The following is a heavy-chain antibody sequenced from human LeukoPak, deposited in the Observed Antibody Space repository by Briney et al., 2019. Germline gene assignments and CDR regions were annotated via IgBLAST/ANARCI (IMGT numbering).Heavy chain of an antibody. V-gene: IGHV3-33*01. CDR1: GFTFSSYG. CDR3: ARDGSDYDLDY. J-gene: IGHJ4*02. D-gene: IGHD4-17*01. Sequence: PGGSLRLSCAASGFTFSSYGMHWDRQAPGKGLEWLAVIWHDGSNQYYADSVKGRFTISRDNSKNTLYLQMNSMRVEDTAVYYCARDGSDYDLDYWGQGTLVTVSS. CDR2: IWHDGSNQ.